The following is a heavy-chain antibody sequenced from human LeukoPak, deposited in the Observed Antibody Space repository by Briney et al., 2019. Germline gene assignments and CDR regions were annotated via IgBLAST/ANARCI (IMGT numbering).Heavy chain of an antibody. CDR1: GFTFSSYS. V-gene: IGHV3-21*01. CDR3: ARDSNNSSGYVDY. Sequence: GGSLRLSCAASGFTFSSYSMNWVRQAPGKGLEWVSSISSSSSYIYYADSVKGRFTISRDNAKNSLYLQMNSLRAEDTAVYYCARDSNNSSGYVDYWGQGTLVTVSS. J-gene: IGHJ4*02. D-gene: IGHD3-22*01. CDR2: ISSSSSYI.